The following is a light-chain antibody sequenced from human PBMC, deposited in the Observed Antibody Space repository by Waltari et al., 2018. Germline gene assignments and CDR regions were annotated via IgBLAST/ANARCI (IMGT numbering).Light chain of an antibody. CDR1: QSIDYW. V-gene: IGKV1-5*03. CDR2: KAS. Sequence: DIQMTPSPSTLSASVGDRVIFTCRASQSIDYWLAWYQQKPGKSPNLLIYKASTLQTGVPSMFSGSGSGTEFTLTISSLQPDDVATYYCQQYGGSSRTFGQGTKVELK. J-gene: IGKJ1*01. CDR3: QQYGGSSRT.